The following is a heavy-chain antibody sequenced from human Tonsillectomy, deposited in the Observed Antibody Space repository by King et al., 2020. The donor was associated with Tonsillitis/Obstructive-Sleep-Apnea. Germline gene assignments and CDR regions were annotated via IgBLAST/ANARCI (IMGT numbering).Heavy chain of an antibody. CDR3: AREITTDAFDI. CDR1: GGSFSGYS. Sequence: VQLPQWGAGLLKPSETLSLTCAVYGGSFSGYSWSWIRQPPGKGLEWIGEIDHTGSTNSNPSLKSRVTISTDTSKTQFSLNLSSVPAADTAVYYCAREITTDAFDIWGQGTMVTVSS. V-gene: IGHV4-34*01. D-gene: IGHD3-3*01. CDR2: IDHTGST. J-gene: IGHJ3*02.